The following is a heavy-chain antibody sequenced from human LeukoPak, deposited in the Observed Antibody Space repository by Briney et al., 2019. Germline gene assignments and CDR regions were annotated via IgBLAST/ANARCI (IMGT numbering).Heavy chain of an antibody. Sequence: KTSETLSLTCTVSGDSINNYYWAWIRQPPGKGLEWIGYIHYSGTTYYNPSLKSRVTISVDSSRTQFSLKLSSMTAAGTAVYYCARDSRGGGPDFDYWGQGTLVTVSS. CDR3: ARDSRGGGPDFDY. CDR2: IHYSGTT. CDR1: GDSINNYY. V-gene: IGHV4-59*01. D-gene: IGHD3-16*01. J-gene: IGHJ4*02.